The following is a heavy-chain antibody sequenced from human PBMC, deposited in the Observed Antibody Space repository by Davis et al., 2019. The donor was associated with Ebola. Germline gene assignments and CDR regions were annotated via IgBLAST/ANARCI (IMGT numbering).Heavy chain of an antibody. V-gene: IGHV3-64D*06. CDR1: GFTFSNYA. D-gene: IGHD6-19*01. J-gene: IGHJ4*02. CDR2: ISSNGGST. Sequence: PGGSLRLSCAASGFTFSNYAMSWVRQAPGKGLEYVSAISSNGGSTYYADSVKGRFTISRDNSKNTLHLQMSSLRPEDTAVYYCVGRVAVAGSGQRDHWGQGTLVTVSS. CDR3: VGRVAVAGSGQRDH.